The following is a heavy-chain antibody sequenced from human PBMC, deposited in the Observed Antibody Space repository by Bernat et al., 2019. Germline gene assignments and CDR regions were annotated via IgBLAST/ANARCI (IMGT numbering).Heavy chain of an antibody. Sequence: EVQLVESGGGLVKPGGSLRLSCAASGFTFSSYSMNWVRQAPGKGLEWVSYISSSGSTIYYADSVKGRFTISRDNAKNSLYLQMNSLRAEDTAVYYCARLGITIFGVVNFDQNWFDPWGQGTLVTVSS. CDR2: ISSSGSTI. CDR1: GFTFSSYS. J-gene: IGHJ5*02. D-gene: IGHD3-3*01. CDR3: ARLGITIFGVVNFDQNWFDP. V-gene: IGHV3-21*05.